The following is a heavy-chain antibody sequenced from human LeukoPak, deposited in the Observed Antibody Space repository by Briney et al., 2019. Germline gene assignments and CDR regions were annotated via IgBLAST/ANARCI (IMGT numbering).Heavy chain of an antibody. D-gene: IGHD3-3*01. CDR1: GGSFSGYY. Sequence: SEALSLTCAVYGGSFSGYYWSWIRQPPGKGLEWIGEINHSGSTNYNPSLKSRVTISVDTSKNQFSLKLSSVTAADTAVYYCARDQSTFTIFGVVIIEYAFDIWGQGTMVTVSS. CDR3: ARDQSTFTIFGVVIIEYAFDI. J-gene: IGHJ3*02. V-gene: IGHV4-34*01. CDR2: INHSGST.